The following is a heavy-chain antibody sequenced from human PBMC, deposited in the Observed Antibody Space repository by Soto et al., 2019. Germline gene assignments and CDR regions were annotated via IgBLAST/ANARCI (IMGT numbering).Heavy chain of an antibody. D-gene: IGHD3-22*01. J-gene: IGHJ6*02. V-gene: IGHV3-33*01. CDR3: ARDGPGGVTMIVENSRAYYYGMDV. CDR1: GFTFSSYG. Sequence: GGSLRLSCAASGFTFSSYGMHWVRQAPGKGLEWVAVIWYDGSNKYYADSVKGRFTISRDNSKNTLYLQMNSLRAEDTAVYYCARDGPGGVTMIVENSRAYYYGMDVWGQGTTVTVSS. CDR2: IWYDGSNK.